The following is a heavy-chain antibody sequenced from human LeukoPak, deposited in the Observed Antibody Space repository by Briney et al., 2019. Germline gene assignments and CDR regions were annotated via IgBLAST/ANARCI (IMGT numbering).Heavy chain of an antibody. Sequence: SETLSLTCTVSGGFTIYYWSWIRQPPGKGLEWIGYINYSGSTSYNPSLKSRVTISVDTSRDQFSLKLTSVTAADTAVYYCARRASSGWLFDYWGHGTLVTVSS. CDR2: INYSGST. CDR1: GGFTIYY. D-gene: IGHD6-19*01. J-gene: IGHJ4*01. CDR3: ARRASSGWLFDY. V-gene: IGHV4-59*08.